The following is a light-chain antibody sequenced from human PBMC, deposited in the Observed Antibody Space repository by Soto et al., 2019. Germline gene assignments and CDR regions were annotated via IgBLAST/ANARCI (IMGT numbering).Light chain of an antibody. CDR1: SSNIGAGYD. J-gene: IGLJ1*01. Sequence: QLVLTQPPSVSGAPGQRVTVSCTGSSSNIGAGYDVHWYQQLPGTAPKLLIYENSNRPSGVPDRFFGSKSGTSASLAITGLQAEDEADYYCQSYDSSLSAVFGTGTKLTVL. CDR3: QSYDSSLSAV. CDR2: ENS. V-gene: IGLV1-40*01.